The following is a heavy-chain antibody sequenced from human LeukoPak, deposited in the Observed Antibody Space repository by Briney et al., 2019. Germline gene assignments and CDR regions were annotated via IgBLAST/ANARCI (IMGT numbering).Heavy chain of an antibody. Sequence: SETLCLTCTVSGGSMSSYYWSWIRQPPGKGLEWIGYIYYSGSTNYNPSLKSRVTIAVDTSKNQFSLKLSSVTAADTAVYYCARAGIYGDLDYWGQGTLVTVSS. CDR2: IYYSGST. D-gene: IGHD4-17*01. CDR3: ARAGIYGDLDY. V-gene: IGHV4-59*01. CDR1: GGSMSSYY. J-gene: IGHJ4*02.